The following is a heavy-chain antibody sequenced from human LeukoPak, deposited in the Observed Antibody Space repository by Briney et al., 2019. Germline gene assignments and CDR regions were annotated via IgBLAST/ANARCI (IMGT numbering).Heavy chain of an antibody. CDR3: VRDRGSCRPIDY. J-gene: IGHJ4*02. Sequence: GGSLRLSCAASGFTFSSYAMHWVRQAPGKGLEWVAVISYDGSNKYYADSVKGRFTISRDNSKNTLYLQMNSLRVEDTAIYYCVRDRGSCRPIDYWGQGTLVTVSS. CDR1: GFTFSSYA. D-gene: IGHD1-26*01. V-gene: IGHV3-30-3*01. CDR2: ISYDGSNK.